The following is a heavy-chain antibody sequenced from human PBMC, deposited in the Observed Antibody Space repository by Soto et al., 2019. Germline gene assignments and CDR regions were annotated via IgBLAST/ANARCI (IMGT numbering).Heavy chain of an antibody. CDR3: TRFPSFDY. CDR2: IHRDASVI. V-gene: IGHV3-74*01. J-gene: IGHJ4*02. CDR1: GFTFNDYR. Sequence: EVQLVESGGGLVQPGGSLRLSCVVSGFTFNDYRMHWVRQAPGKGLVWVSNIHRDASVIHYVDSVKARFTIPRDNARNTLYLQMINLCAEDTAVYYYTRFPSFDYWGQGTLVSVSS.